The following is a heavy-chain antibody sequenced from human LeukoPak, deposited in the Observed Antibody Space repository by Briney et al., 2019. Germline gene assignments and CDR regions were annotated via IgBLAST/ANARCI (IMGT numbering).Heavy chain of an antibody. D-gene: IGHD6-13*01. CDR2: ISGSGDST. CDR1: GFTFSSYA. CDR3: ARWYSSSWYDYYMDV. J-gene: IGHJ6*03. Sequence: TGGSLRLSCAASGFTFSSYAMSWVRQAPGKGLEWVSAISGSGDSTYYADSVKGRFTISRDNSKNTLYLQMNSLRAEDTALYHCARWYSSSWYDYYMDVWGKGTTVTISS. V-gene: IGHV3-23*01.